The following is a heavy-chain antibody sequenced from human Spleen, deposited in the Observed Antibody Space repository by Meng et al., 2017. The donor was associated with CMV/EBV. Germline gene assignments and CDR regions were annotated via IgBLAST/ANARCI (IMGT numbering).Heavy chain of an antibody. CDR2: IIPILDTP. D-gene: IGHD1-1*01. CDR3: ARRNFNFYYGMDV. CDR1: GGTFSSHG. J-gene: IGHJ6*02. V-gene: IGHV1-69*10. Sequence: SVKVSCKAPGGTFSSHGITWVRQAPGQGLEWMGGIIPILDTPTYAQKFQGRVTITADKSTTTAYMELSSLRSEDKAVYYCARRNFNFYYGMDVWGHGTTVTVSS.